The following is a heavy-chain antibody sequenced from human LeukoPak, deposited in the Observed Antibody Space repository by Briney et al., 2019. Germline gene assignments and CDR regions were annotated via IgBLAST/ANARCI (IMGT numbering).Heavy chain of an antibody. CDR1: GGSFSGYY. Sequence: SETLSLTCAVYGGSFSGYYWSWIRQPPGKGLEWIGEINHSGSTNYNPSLKSRVTISVDTSKNQFSLKLSSVTAADTAVYYCASLAYCGGDCPGGYYFDYWGQGTLVTVSS. CDR3: ASLAYCGGDCPGGYYFDY. V-gene: IGHV4-34*01. D-gene: IGHD2-21*02. J-gene: IGHJ4*02. CDR2: INHSGST.